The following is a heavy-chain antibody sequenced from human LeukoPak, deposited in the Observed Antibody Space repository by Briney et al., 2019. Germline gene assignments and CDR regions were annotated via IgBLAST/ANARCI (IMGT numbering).Heavy chain of an antibody. D-gene: IGHD5/OR15-5a*01. J-gene: IGHJ4*02. V-gene: IGHV3-74*01. CDR3: AREHSTIDY. Sequence: GGSLRLSCAASGFTFSSHWMLWVRHAPGKGLVWVSRIHIDGRTTSYADSVKGRFTISRDNAKNTLYLQMNSLRAEDTAVYYCAREHSTIDYWGQGTLVTVSS. CDR1: GFTFSSHW. CDR2: IHIDGRTT.